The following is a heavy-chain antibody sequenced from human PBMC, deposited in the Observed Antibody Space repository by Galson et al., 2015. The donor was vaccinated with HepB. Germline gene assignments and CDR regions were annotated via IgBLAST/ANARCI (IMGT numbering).Heavy chain of an antibody. D-gene: IGHD2-2*03. Sequence: SLRLSCAASGFTFSSYGMHWVRQAPGKGLEWVAFIRYDGSNKYYADSVKGRFTISRDNSKNTLYLQMNSLRAEDTAVYYCAKDGYCSSTSCLNWFDPWGQGTLVTVSS. V-gene: IGHV3-30*02. CDR3: AKDGYCSSTSCLNWFDP. J-gene: IGHJ5*02. CDR1: GFTFSSYG. CDR2: IRYDGSNK.